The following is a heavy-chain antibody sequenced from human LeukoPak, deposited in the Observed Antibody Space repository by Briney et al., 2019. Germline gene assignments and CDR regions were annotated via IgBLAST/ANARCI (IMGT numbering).Heavy chain of an antibody. J-gene: IGHJ4*02. CDR3: ARPGTRGYSYETPHLGFDY. CDR2: INPSGGST. CDR1: GYTFTSYY. V-gene: IGHV1-46*01. Sequence: ASVKVSCKASGYTFTSYYMHWVRQAPGQGLEWMGIINPSGGSTSYAQKFQGRVTMTRDTSTSTVYMELSSLRSEDTAVYYCARPGTRGYSYETPHLGFDYWGQGTLVTVSS. D-gene: IGHD5-18*01.